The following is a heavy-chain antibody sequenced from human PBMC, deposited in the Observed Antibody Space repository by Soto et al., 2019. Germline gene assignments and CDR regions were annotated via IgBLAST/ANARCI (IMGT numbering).Heavy chain of an antibody. CDR2: IIPIFGTA. J-gene: IGHJ6*02. D-gene: IGHD2-2*01. V-gene: IGHV1-69*13. CDR1: GGTFSSYA. CDR3: ARDHGYRDIVVVPAASGMDYYYGMDV. Sequence: ASVKVSCKASGGTFSSYAISWVRQAPGQGLEWMGGIIPIFGTANYAQKFQGRVTITADESTSTAYMELSSLRSEDTAVYYCARDHGYRDIVVVPAASGMDYYYGMDVWGQGTTVTVSS.